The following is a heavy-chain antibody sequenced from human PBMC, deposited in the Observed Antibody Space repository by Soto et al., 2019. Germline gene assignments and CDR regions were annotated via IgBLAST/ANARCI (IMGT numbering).Heavy chain of an antibody. V-gene: IGHV3-33*08. J-gene: IGHJ3*02. Sequence: GGSLRLSCAASGFTFSSYGMHWVRQAPGKGLEWVAVIWYDGSNKYYADSVKGRFTISRDNSKNTLYLQMNSLRAEDTAVYYCARVRNYYDSSGPFDIWGQGTMVTVSS. D-gene: IGHD3-22*01. CDR2: IWYDGSNK. CDR3: ARVRNYYDSSGPFDI. CDR1: GFTFSSYG.